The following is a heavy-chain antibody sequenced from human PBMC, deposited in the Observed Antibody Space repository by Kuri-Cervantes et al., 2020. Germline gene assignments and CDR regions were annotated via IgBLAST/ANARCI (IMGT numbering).Heavy chain of an antibody. CDR3: ARGGRWGAVAVPYYFDY. V-gene: IGHV4-61*05. J-gene: IGHJ4*02. D-gene: IGHD6-19*01. Sequence: SETLSLTCTVSGGSVRSNNYYWDWIRQPPGKGLEWIGEISYSGSTNYNPSLKSRVTISVDKSKNQFSLKLSSVTAADTAVYYCARGGRWGAVAVPYYFDYWGQGTLVTVSS. CDR2: ISYSGST. CDR1: GGSVRSNNYY.